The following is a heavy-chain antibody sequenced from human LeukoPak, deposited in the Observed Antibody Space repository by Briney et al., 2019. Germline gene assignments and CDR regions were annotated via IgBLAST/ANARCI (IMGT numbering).Heavy chain of an antibody. CDR2: ISYSGTT. CDR1: GGSISSGSYY. D-gene: IGHD6-13*01. Sequence: PETLPLTCTVSGGSISSGSYYWGWVPQPPGKGLQWIGSISYSGTTYYNLSLKSRVTLSVDTSKNQFSLKLSSVTAADTALYYCARHLRGGSIWFDYWGQGTLVTVSS. V-gene: IGHV4-39*01. CDR3: ARHLRGGSIWFDY. J-gene: IGHJ4*02.